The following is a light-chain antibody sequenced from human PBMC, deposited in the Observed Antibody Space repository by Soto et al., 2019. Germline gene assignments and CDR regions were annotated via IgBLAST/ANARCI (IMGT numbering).Light chain of an antibody. V-gene: IGKV3-11*01. CDR2: DAS. CDR1: QSVSSD. J-gene: IGKJ4*01. CDR3: QQRSNWPPLT. Sequence: EIVTTQSPATVSVSPGERVTXTCRASQSVSSDLVWYQQKPGQAPRLLIYDASNRATGIPARFSGRGSGTDFTLTISSLEPEDFAVYYCQQRSNWPPLTFGGGTNLDIK.